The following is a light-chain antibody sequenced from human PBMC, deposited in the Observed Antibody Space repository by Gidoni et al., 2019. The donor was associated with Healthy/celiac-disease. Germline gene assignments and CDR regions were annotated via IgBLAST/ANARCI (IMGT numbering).Light chain of an antibody. Sequence: DIQMTQSPSSLSASVGYRVTITCRASQSISSYLNWYQQKPGKAPKLLIYAASSLQSGVPSRFSGSGSGTDFTLTISSLKPEDFATYFCQQSYSTPLFGPGTKVDI. CDR3: QQSYSTPL. V-gene: IGKV1-39*01. J-gene: IGKJ3*01. CDR2: AAS. CDR1: QSISSY.